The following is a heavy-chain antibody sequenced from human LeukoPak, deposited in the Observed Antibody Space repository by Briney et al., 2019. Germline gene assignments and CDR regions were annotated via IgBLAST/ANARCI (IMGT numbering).Heavy chain of an antibody. CDR2: LHTSGST. Sequence: ETLSLTCTVSGVSISTYYWSWIRQPAGKGLEWIGRLHTSGSTNYNPSLKSRVTMSVDTSKNQFSLKLSSVTAADTAVYHCARDRCSSASCYTKGFDYWGQGTLVTVSS. CDR3: ARDRCSSASCYTKGFDY. D-gene: IGHD2-2*01. V-gene: IGHV4-4*07. CDR1: GVSISTYY. J-gene: IGHJ4*02.